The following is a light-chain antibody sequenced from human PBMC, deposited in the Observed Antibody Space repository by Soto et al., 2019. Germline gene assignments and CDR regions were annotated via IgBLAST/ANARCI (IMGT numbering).Light chain of an antibody. Sequence: VVFAQCPATLSLSPGGRATLSCRASQSVSSYLDWYQQKPGQAPRLLIYAASDRATGIPGRLSGSGYGTDLTIIISSIETEDFEFYYCQQGNTWPWTFGHGTKVDIK. CDR1: QSVSSY. V-gene: IGKV3-11*01. J-gene: IGKJ1*01. CDR2: AAS. CDR3: QQGNTWPWT.